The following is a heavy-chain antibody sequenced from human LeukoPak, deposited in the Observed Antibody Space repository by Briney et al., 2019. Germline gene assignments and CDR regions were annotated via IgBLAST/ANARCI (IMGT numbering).Heavy chain of an antibody. J-gene: IGHJ4*02. CDR3: ARGVDTAMVFGY. Sequence: GGSLRLSCAASGFTLSSYSMNWVRQAPGKGLEWVSSISSSSSYIYYADSVKGRFTISRDNAKNLLYLQMNSSRAEDKAVYYFARGVDTAMVFGYWGQGTLVTVSS. CDR2: ISSSSSYI. D-gene: IGHD5-18*01. CDR1: GFTLSSYS. V-gene: IGHV3-21*04.